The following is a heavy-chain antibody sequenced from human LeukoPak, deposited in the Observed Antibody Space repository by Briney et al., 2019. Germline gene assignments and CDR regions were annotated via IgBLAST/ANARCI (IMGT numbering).Heavy chain of an antibody. CDR3: AILWFGESYYFDY. Sequence: ASVKVSCEASGYTFTSYYMHWVRQAPGQGLEWMGIINPSGGSTSYAQKFQGSVTMTRDTSTSTVYMELSSLRSEDTAVYYCAILWFGESYYFDYWGQGTLVTVSS. J-gene: IGHJ4*02. CDR2: INPSGGST. CDR1: GYTFTSYY. V-gene: IGHV1-46*01. D-gene: IGHD3-10*01.